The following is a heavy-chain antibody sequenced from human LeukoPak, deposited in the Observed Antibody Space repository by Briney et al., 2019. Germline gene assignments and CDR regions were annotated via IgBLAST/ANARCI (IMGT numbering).Heavy chain of an antibody. V-gene: IGHV4-59*01. CDR2: IYYSGST. CDR3: AASYYYYGSNNWFAP. J-gene: IGHJ5*02. D-gene: IGHD3-10*01. Sequence: PSETLSLTCTVSGGSISSYYWSWIRQPPGKGLEGIGYIYYSGSTNYNPSLKSRVTISVDTSKNQFSLKLSSVTAADTAVYYCAASYYYYGSNNWFAPWGQGTLVTVSS. CDR1: GGSISSYY.